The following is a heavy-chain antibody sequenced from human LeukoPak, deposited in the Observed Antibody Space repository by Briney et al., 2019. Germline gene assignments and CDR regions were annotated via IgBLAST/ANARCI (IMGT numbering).Heavy chain of an antibody. Sequence: GRSLRLSCAASGFTFSSYGMHWVRQAPGKGLEWVAFIRYDGSDKYYADSVKGRFTISRDGFKNTLYLQMNSLRAEDTAVYYCAKDRVDFYVGPRPNWFDPWGQGTLVTVSS. CDR3: AKDRVDFYVGPRPNWFDP. CDR1: GFTFSSYG. D-gene: IGHD3-3*01. CDR2: IRYDGSDK. V-gene: IGHV3-30*02. J-gene: IGHJ5*02.